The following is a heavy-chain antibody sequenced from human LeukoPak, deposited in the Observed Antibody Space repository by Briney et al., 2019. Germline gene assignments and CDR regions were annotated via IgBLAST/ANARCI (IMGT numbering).Heavy chain of an antibody. Sequence: SETLSLTCTDPGGSNSRYYWSWIRQPPGKRLKWIGHIYYSGGTNYNPSLKSRVTISVDTSKNQVSLKLSSVTAADTAVYYKAKGAYDILTGGVNYYYYGMDVWGQGTTVTVSS. CDR2: IYYSGGT. CDR1: GGSNSRYY. V-gene: IGHV4-59*01. D-gene: IGHD3-9*01. J-gene: IGHJ6*02. CDR3: AKGAYDILTGGVNYYYYGMDV.